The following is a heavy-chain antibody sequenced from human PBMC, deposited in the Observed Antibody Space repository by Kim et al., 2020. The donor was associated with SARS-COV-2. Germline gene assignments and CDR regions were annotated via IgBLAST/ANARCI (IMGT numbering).Heavy chain of an antibody. CDR3: ARTFKVPAATYYYYYYMDV. J-gene: IGHJ6*03. CDR2: IYYSGST. Sequence: SETLSLTCTVSGGSISSYYWSWIRQPPGKGLEWIGYIYYSGSTNYNPSLKSRVTISVDTSKNLFSLKLSSVTAADTAVYYCARTFKVPAATYYYYYYMDVWGKGTTVTVSS. CDR1: GGSISSYY. D-gene: IGHD2-2*01. V-gene: IGHV4-59*01.